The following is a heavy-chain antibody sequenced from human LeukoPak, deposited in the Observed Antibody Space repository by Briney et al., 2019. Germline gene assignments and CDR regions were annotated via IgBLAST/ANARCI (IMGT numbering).Heavy chain of an antibody. CDR3: ARDRGEFRDFWSGYYTYYYYMDV. D-gene: IGHD3-3*01. CDR2: INPSGGST. Sequence: ASVKVSCKASGYTFTSYYMHWVRQAPGQGLEWMGIINPSGGSTSYAQKFQGRVTMTTDTSTSTAYMELRSLRSDDTAVYYCARDRGEFRDFWSGYYTYYYYMDVWGKGTTVTVSS. V-gene: IGHV1-46*01. CDR1: GYTFTSYY. J-gene: IGHJ6*03.